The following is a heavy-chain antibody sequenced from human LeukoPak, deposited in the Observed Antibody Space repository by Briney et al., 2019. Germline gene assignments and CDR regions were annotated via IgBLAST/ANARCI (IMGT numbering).Heavy chain of an antibody. CDR1: GFTFSSYW. V-gene: IGHV3-20*04. Sequence: PGGSLRLSCAASGFTFSSYWMHWVRQAPGKGLEWVSGINWNGGSTGYADSVKGRFTISRDNAKNSLYLQMNSLRAEDTALYYCAREGRRYFDWSMEDYWGQGTLVTVSS. J-gene: IGHJ4*02. CDR2: INWNGGST. D-gene: IGHD3-9*01. CDR3: AREGRRYFDWSMEDY.